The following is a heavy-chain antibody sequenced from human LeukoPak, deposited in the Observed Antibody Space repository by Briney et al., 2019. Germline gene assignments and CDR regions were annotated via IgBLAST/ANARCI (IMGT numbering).Heavy chain of an antibody. CDR1: GGSFSGYY. V-gene: IGHV4-34*01. Sequence: SETLSLTCAVYGGSFSGYYWSWIRQPPGKGLEWIGEINHSGSTNYNPSLKSRDTISVDTSKNQFSLKLSSVTAADTAVYYCARGGDYYDSSGYDGGYYFDYWGQGTLVTVSS. CDR3: ARGGDYYDSSGYDGGYYFDY. CDR2: INHSGST. J-gene: IGHJ4*02. D-gene: IGHD3-22*01.